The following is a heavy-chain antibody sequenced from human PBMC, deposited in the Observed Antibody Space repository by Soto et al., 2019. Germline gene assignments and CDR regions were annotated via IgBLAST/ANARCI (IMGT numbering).Heavy chain of an antibody. CDR1: GYTFTSYY. Sequence: ASVKVSCKASGYTFTSYYMHWVRQAPGQGLEWMGIINPSGDSISYAQRLQGRVTMKRDTSTSTGYMELSSHISENTAVYYCARSDSSSWNWFDPWRQGTVVTVSS. J-gene: IGHJ5*02. CDR2: INPSGDSI. V-gene: IGHV1-46*01. CDR3: ARSDSSSWNWFDP. D-gene: IGHD6-13*01.